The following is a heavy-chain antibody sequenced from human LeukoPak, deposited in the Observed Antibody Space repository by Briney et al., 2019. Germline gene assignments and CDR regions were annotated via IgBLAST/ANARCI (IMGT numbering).Heavy chain of an antibody. Sequence: PSETLSLTCTVSGGSITSGGYYWSWIRQPPGKGLVWIGYIYHTGSTYYNPSLKSRVTISVDTSKNRFSLKLSSVTAADTAVYYCARVGGDSNGYYYSYWGQGTLVTVSS. CDR2: IYHTGST. D-gene: IGHD3-22*01. J-gene: IGHJ4*02. CDR1: GGSITSGGYY. CDR3: ARVGGDSNGYYYSY. V-gene: IGHV4-30-2*01.